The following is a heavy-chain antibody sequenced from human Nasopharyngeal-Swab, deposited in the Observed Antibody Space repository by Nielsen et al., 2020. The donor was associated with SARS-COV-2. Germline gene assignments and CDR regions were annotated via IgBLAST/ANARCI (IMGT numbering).Heavy chain of an antibody. CDR2: ISELGSGI. J-gene: IGHJ4*02. Sequence: GESLKISCSASGFSITTYGMTWVRQAPGKGLEWVSGISELGSGIYYADSVWGRISISRDPSKNTVYLQMNSLRADDTALYFCTRGLTGHIVQWNPSPYWGQGTLVTVSS. D-gene: IGHD1-14*01. CDR1: GFSITTYG. V-gene: IGHV3-23*01. CDR3: TRGLTGHIVQWNPSPY.